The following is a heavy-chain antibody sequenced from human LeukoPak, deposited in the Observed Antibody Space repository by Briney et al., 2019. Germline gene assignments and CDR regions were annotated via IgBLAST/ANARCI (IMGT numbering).Heavy chain of an antibody. V-gene: IGHV1-2*02. D-gene: IGHD6-19*01. J-gene: IGHJ6*03. CDR3: ARRRGIAVAGTRFRNYYYYMDV. Sequence: ASVKVSCKASGYTFTGYYMHWVRQAPGQGLEWMGWINPKTGGTKYAQRFQGRVTMTRDTSISTAYMELSRLRSDDTALYYCARRRGIAVAGTRFRNYYYYMDVWGKGTTVTISS. CDR1: GYTFTGYY. CDR2: INPKTGGT.